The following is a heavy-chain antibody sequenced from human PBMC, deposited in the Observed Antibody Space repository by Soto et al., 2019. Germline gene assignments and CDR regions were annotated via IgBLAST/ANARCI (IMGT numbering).Heavy chain of an antibody. CDR3: ARHIQFSYYYYGMDV. J-gene: IGHJ6*02. V-gene: IGHV4-39*01. CDR1: GGSISSSSYY. Sequence: PSETLSLTCTVSGGSISSSSYYWGWIRQPPGKGLEWIGSIYYSGSTYYNPSLKSRVTISVDTSKNQFSLKLSSVTAADTAVYYCARHIQFSYYYYGMDVWGQGTTVTV. CDR2: IYYSGST.